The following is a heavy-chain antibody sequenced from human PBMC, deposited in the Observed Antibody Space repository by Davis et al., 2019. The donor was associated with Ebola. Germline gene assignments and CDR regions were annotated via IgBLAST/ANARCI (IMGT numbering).Heavy chain of an antibody. J-gene: IGHJ4*02. CDR2: IIPVLGTG. D-gene: IGHD4-11*01. V-gene: IGHV1-69*13. Sequence: SVKVSCKASGGTFSSYAIGWVRQAPGQGLEYMGGIIPVLGTGNYAQKFQARVTITADGSTDTVYMTLTSLSAEDTAVYFCGRGHNYAHEYWGQGTLVTVSS. CDR1: GGTFSSYA. CDR3: GRGHNYAHEY.